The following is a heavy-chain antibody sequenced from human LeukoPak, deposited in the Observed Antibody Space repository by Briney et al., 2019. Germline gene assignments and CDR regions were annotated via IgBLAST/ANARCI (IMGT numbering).Heavy chain of an antibody. Sequence: SETLSLTCAVYGGSFSGYYWSWIRRPPGKGLEWIGEINHSGSTNYNPSLKSRVTISVDTSKNQFSLKLSSVTAADTAVYYCARGIRGAADYWGQGTLVTVSS. CDR2: INHSGST. CDR1: GGSFSGYY. J-gene: IGHJ4*02. CDR3: ARGIRGAADY. D-gene: IGHD3-16*01. V-gene: IGHV4-34*01.